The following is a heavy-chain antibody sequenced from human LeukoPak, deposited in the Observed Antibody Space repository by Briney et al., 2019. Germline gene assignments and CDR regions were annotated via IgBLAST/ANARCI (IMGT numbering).Heavy chain of an antibody. D-gene: IGHD1-14*01. V-gene: IGHV3-33*08. CDR2: VWYEGDIK. CDR3: ARERTGDDFDV. CDR1: EFTFSSYS. Sequence: GGSLRLSCAASEFTFSSYSMNWVRQAPGKGLEWVALVWYEGDIKWYADSVKGRFTISRDNSKNTQYLLMNSLRAEDTAVYYCARERTGDDFDVWGQGTMVTVSS. J-gene: IGHJ3*01.